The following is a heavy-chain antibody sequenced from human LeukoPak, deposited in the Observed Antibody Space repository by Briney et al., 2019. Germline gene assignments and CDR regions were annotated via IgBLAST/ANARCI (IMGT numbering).Heavy chain of an antibody. CDR2: IIPRLDIA. V-gene: IGHV1-69*04. D-gene: IGHD3-9*01. Sequence: SVKVSCKASGGTFSSYAISWVRQAPGQGLEWMGRIIPRLDIANSAQSFQGRVTITADKSTSTAYMELSSLRSDDTAVDYCAREWYDILTGYQGFQLDYWGQGSLVTVSS. J-gene: IGHJ4*02. CDR1: GGTFSSYA. CDR3: AREWYDILTGYQGFQLDY.